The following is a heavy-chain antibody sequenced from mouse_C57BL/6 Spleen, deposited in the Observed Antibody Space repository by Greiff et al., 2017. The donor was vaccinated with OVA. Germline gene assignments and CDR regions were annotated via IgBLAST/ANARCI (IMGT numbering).Heavy chain of an antibody. Sequence: EVKLQESVAELVRPGASVKLSCTASGFTIKNTYMHWVKQRPEQGLEWIGRIDPANGNTKYAPKFQGKATITADTSSNTAYLQLSSLTSEDTAIYYCARGGQPSWFAYWGQGTLVTVSA. CDR2: IDPANGNT. CDR3: ARGGQPSWFAY. J-gene: IGHJ3*01. D-gene: IGHD3-3*01. V-gene: IGHV14-3*01. CDR1: GFTIKNTY.